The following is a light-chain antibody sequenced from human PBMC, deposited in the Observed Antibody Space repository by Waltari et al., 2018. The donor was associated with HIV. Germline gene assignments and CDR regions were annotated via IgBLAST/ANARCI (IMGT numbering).Light chain of an antibody. CDR3: AAWDDSLSGRV. V-gene: IGLV1-44*01. CDR1: SSNIGSNS. J-gene: IGLJ2*01. CDR2: NNN. Sequence: QSVLTQPPSASGTPGQRVTISCSGSSSNIGSNSVNWYQQLPGTAPKLLIYNNNERPSGVPDRFSGSRSGTSASLAISGLQSEDEADYYGAAWDDSLSGRVFGGGTKLTVL.